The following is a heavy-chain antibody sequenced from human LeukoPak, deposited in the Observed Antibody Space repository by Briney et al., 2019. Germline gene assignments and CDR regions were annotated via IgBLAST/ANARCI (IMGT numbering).Heavy chain of an antibody. V-gene: IGHV3-66*01. CDR1: GFTVSSNY. CDR3: ARDPDYYGSGSYDY. CDR2: IYSGGST. D-gene: IGHD3-10*01. Sequence: GRSLRLSCAASGFTVSSNYMSWVRQAPGKGLEWVSVIYSGGSTYYADSVKGRFTISRDNSKNTLYLQMNSLRAEDTAVYYCARDPDYYGSGSYDYWGQGTLVTVSS. J-gene: IGHJ4*02.